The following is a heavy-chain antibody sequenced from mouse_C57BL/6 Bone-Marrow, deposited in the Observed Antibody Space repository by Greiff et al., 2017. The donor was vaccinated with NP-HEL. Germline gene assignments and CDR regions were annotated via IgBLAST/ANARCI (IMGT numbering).Heavy chain of an antibody. J-gene: IGHJ1*03. Sequence: QVQLQQSGPELARPWASVKISCQAFHTFSRRVHFAIRDTNYWMQWVKQRPGQGLEWIGALSPGNGDTSYNQKFKGKATLTADKSTSTAYMQLSSLTSEDSAVYYCASSGVITTVVAENWYFDVWGTGTTVTVSS. V-gene: IGHV1-87*01. CDR2: GQGLEWIG. D-gene: IGHD1-1*01. CDR1: HTFSRRVH. CDR3: SEDSAVYYCASSGVITTVVAENWYFDV.